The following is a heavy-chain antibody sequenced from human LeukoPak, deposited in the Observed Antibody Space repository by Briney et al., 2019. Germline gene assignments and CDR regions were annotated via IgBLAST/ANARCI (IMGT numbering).Heavy chain of an antibody. D-gene: IGHD3-22*01. CDR2: INRNSGGT. V-gene: IGHV1-2*02. J-gene: IGHJ3*02. Sequence: ASVKVSCKASGYTFTGYYMHWVRQAPGQGLEWMGWINRNSGGTNYAQKFQGRVTMTRDTSISTAYMELSRLRSDDTAVYYCARGGYYYDSSGYYYVGAFDIWGQGTMVTVSS. CDR1: GYTFTGYY. CDR3: ARGGYYYDSSGYYYVGAFDI.